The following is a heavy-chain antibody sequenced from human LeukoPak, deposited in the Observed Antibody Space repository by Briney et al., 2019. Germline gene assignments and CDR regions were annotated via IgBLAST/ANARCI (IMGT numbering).Heavy chain of an antibody. CDR1: GFTFSSYG. D-gene: IGHD5-18*01. CDR2: ISYDGSNE. CDR3: AEGGPLDTAMEDAFDI. J-gene: IGHJ3*02. Sequence: PGRSLRLSCAASGFTFSSYGMHWVRQAPGKGLEWVADISYDGSNEYYADSVEGRFSISRDNSKNTLYLQMNSLRAEDTAVYYCAEGGPLDTAMEDAFDIWGQGTMVTVSS. V-gene: IGHV3-30*18.